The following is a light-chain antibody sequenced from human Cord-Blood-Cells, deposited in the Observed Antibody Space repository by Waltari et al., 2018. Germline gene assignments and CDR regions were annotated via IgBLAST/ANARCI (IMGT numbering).Light chain of an antibody. J-gene: IGLJ3*02. CDR3: YSAADNNRRV. CDR1: VLAKKY. CDR2: KDS. V-gene: IGLV3-27*01. Sequence: SYELTQPSSVSVSTGQTARITCSGDVLAKKYARWFQQKPGQAPVLVSYKDSERPSGIPERFSGSSSGTTVTLTISGAQVEDEADYYCYSAADNNRRVFGGGTKLTVL.